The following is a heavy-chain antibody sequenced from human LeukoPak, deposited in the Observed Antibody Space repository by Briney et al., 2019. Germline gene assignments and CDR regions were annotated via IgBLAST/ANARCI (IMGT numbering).Heavy chain of an antibody. D-gene: IGHD1-7*01. CDR2: IHYSGLT. CDR1: GGSVNGYY. Sequence: SETLSLTCTVSGGSVNGYYWNWIRQAPGKGLEWIGSIHYSGLTVYSPSLQSRVSMSVDTSRNQFSLDLSSVTAADTALYYCARDPPEDEWNSLDSWGQGILVTVSS. CDR3: ARDPPEDEWNSLDS. J-gene: IGHJ4*02. V-gene: IGHV4-59*02.